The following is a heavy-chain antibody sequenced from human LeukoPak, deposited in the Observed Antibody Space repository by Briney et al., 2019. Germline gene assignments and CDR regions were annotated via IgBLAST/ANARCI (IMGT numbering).Heavy chain of an antibody. CDR2: IYYSGST. Sequence: PSETLSLTCTVSGGSISSYYWSWIRQPPGKGLEWIGYIYYSGSTNYNPSLKSRVTISVDTSKNQFSLKLSSVTAADTAVYYCARGSLYYDSSGYYPSGYYFDYWGQGTLVTVSS. CDR1: GGSISSYY. CDR3: ARGSLYYDSSGYYPSGYYFDY. V-gene: IGHV4-59*01. D-gene: IGHD3-22*01. J-gene: IGHJ4*02.